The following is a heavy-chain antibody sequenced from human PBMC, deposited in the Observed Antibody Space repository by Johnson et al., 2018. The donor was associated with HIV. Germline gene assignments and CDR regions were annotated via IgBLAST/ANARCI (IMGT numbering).Heavy chain of an antibody. D-gene: IGHD1-26*01. CDR2: ISYDGGNK. Sequence: QVQLVESGGGVVQPGRSLRLSCAASGFTFSSYAMHWVRQAPGKGLKWVAVISYDGGNKYYVDSVKGRFTISRDNSKNTLYLQMNSLRAGDTAVYYCARGRPRWEPLRGGALDLWGQGTMVTVSS. J-gene: IGHJ3*01. V-gene: IGHV3-30*04. CDR1: GFTFSSYA. CDR3: ARGRPRWEPLRGGALDL.